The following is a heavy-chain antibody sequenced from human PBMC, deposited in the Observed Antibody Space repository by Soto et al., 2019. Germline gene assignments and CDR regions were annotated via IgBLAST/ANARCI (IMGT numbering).Heavy chain of an antibody. CDR2: ISWDGGST. CDR3: AKGWGSGTYSSSSGGGLYFDY. CDR1: GFTFDDYT. V-gene: IGHV3-43*01. J-gene: IGHJ4*02. Sequence: GGSLRLSCAASGFTFDDYTMHWVRQAPGKGLEWVSLISWDGGSTYYADSVKGRFTISRDNSKNSLYLQMNSLRTEDTALYYCAKGWGSGTYSSSSGGGLYFDYWGQGTLVTVSS. D-gene: IGHD6-6*01.